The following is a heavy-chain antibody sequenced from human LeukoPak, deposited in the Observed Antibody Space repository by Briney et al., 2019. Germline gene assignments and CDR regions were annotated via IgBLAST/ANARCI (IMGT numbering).Heavy chain of an antibody. D-gene: IGHD3-9*01. Sequence: GGSLRLSCAASGFSFSNYAMTWVRQAPGKGLGWVSGISGGGGSINYADFVKGRFTISRDNSKNTVYLQMNSLRAEDTAVYYCAKCARIDWLPIDYWGQGTLVTVSS. CDR1: GFSFSNYA. J-gene: IGHJ4*02. CDR2: ISGGGGSI. CDR3: AKCARIDWLPIDY. V-gene: IGHV3-23*01.